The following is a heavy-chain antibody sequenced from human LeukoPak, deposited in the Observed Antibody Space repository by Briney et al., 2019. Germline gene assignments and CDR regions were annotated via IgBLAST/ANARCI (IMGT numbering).Heavy chain of an antibody. D-gene: IGHD6-6*01. V-gene: IGHV3-23*01. CDR3: AKGQSTIATRSFDS. Sequence: GGSLRLSCAASGFTFSTYGMNWVRQAPGKGLEWVSTISTNSANTYYTDSVKGRFTISRDNSKNTLFMQMNSLRAEDTAVYYCAKGQSTIATRSFDSWGQRTLVTVSS. J-gene: IGHJ4*02. CDR2: ISTNSANT. CDR1: GFTFSTYG.